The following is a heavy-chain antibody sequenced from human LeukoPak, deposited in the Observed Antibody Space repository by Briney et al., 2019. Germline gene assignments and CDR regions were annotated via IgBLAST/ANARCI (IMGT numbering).Heavy chain of an antibody. CDR1: GFTFSSYG. Sequence: GGSLRLSCAASGFTFSSYGMHWVRQAPGKGLEWVAFIRYDGSNKYYADSVKGRFTISRDNSKNTLYLQMNSLRAEDTAVYYCAKGFCVGGTCYHIDYWGQGTLVTVSS. CDR3: AKGFCVGGTCYHIDY. V-gene: IGHV3-30*02. J-gene: IGHJ4*02. CDR2: IRYDGSNK. D-gene: IGHD2-15*01.